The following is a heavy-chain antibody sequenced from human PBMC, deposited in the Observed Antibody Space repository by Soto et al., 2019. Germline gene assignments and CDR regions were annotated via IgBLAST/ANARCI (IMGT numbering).Heavy chain of an antibody. V-gene: IGHV1-2*02. Sequence: ASVKVSCKTSEYSFGDYYLHWVRQAPEQGLGWMGWINLNDGGTNSPRKFQGRLTMTRDKSITTVYMELSRLRSDDTAVYFCVRDAPSHQSIFDLWGPGTRVTVSS. J-gene: IGHJ4*02. CDR2: INLNDGGT. D-gene: IGHD2-2*01. CDR1: EYSFGDYY. CDR3: VRDAPSHQSIFDL.